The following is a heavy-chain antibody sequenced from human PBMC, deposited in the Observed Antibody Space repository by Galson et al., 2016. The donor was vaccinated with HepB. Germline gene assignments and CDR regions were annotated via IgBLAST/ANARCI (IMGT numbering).Heavy chain of an antibody. Sequence: SVKVSCKASGGTFFNYAVSWVRQAPGQGLEWMGRIIPILGMTNYAQKFQGRVTITADKSTTTAYMEMTSLRSEDTAVYFCARTTASNSLAGTDDYWGQGTLVTVSS. CDR3: ARTTASNSLAGTDDY. J-gene: IGHJ4*02. CDR2: IIPILGMT. D-gene: IGHD4-11*01. V-gene: IGHV1-69*04. CDR1: GGTFFNYA.